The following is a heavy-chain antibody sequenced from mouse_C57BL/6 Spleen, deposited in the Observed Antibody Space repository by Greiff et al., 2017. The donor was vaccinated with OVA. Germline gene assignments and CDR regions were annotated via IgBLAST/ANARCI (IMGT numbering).Heavy chain of an antibody. CDR2: INYDGSST. CDR3: AREAYGNLHWYFDV. CDR1: GFTFSDYY. V-gene: IGHV5-16*01. Sequence: EVKLVESEGGLVQPGSSMKLSCTASGFTFSDYYMAWVRQVPEKGLEWVANINYDGSSTYYLDSLKSRFIISRDNAKNILYLQMSSLKSEDTATYYCAREAYGNLHWYFDVWGTGTTVTVSS. D-gene: IGHD2-1*01. J-gene: IGHJ1*03.